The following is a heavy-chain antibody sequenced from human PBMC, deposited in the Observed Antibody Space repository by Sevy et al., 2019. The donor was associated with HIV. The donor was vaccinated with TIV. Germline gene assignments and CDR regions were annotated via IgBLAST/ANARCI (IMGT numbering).Heavy chain of an antibody. J-gene: IGHJ6*02. D-gene: IGHD3-22*01. CDR2: ISSSGTTI. CDR3: ARDLPGDSRMDV. V-gene: IGHV3-48*03. CDR1: GFSFSSYE. Sequence: GGSLRLSCAASGFSFSSYEMNWVRQAPGKGLEWFSYISSSGTTIYYIDSVKGRFTVSRDNAKNSLYLQMNSLRGEDTSVYYCARDLPGDSRMDVWGQGTTVTVSS.